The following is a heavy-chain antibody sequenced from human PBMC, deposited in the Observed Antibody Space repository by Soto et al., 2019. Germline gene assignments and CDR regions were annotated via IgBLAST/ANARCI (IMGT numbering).Heavy chain of an antibody. V-gene: IGHV6-1*01. CDR2: TYYRSKWSS. J-gene: IGHJ4*02. CDR3: ARTGPQGGADFDY. CDR1: GDSVSSNSAA. D-gene: IGHD1-1*01. Sequence: SQTLSLTCAISGDSVSSNSAAWNWIRQSPSRGLEWLGRTYYRSKWSSNYAVSVKSRITINPDTSKNQFSLQLDSVTPEDTAVYYCARTGPQGGADFDYWGQGTLVTVSS.